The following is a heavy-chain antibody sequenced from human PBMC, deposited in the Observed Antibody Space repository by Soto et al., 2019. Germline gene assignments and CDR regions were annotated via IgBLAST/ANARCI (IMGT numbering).Heavy chain of an antibody. Sequence: EVQLVESGGGLVQPGGSLRLSCAASGFTFSSYWMSWVRQAPGKGLEWVANIKQDGSEKYYVDSVKGRFTISRDNAKNSLYLQMNSLRAEDTAVYYCARVPGYYDSSGYWIGYFDLWGRGTLVTVSS. CDR3: ARVPGYYDSSGYWIGYFDL. V-gene: IGHV3-7*01. CDR1: GFTFSSYW. CDR2: IKQDGSEK. D-gene: IGHD3-22*01. J-gene: IGHJ2*01.